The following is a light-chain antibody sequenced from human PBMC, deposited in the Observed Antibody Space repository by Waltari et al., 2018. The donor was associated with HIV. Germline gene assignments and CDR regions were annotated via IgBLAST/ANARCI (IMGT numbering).Light chain of an antibody. CDR3: QQYNKWPLT. J-gene: IGKJ4*01. Sequence: EIVMMQSPATLSVSPGERATLSCRASQSVSSNLAWYQQKPGQAPRLLIYGASTRATGIPARFSGSGSGTEFTLTISSLQSEDFAVYYGQQYNKWPLTLGGGTKVESK. V-gene: IGKV3D-15*01. CDR2: GAS. CDR1: QSVSSN.